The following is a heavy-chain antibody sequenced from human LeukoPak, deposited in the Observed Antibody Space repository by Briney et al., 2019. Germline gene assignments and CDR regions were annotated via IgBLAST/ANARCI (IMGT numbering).Heavy chain of an antibody. CDR2: MYYSGST. V-gene: IGHV4-30-4*07. Sequence: PSETLSLTCAVSGGSISSGGYSWSWIRQPPGKGLEWIGYMYYSGSTYYNPSLKSRVTILVDTSKNQFSLKLSSVTAADTAVYYCATDRGSYSGSDAFANWGQGTMVTVSS. D-gene: IGHD1-26*01. CDR3: ATDRGSYSGSDAFAN. J-gene: IGHJ3*02. CDR1: GGSISSGGYS.